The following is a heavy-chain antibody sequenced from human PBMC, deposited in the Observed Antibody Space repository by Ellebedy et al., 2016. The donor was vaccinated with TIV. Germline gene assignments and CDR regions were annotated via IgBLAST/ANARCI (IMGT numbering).Heavy chain of an antibody. CDR1: GFTFSDYA. Sequence: PGGSLRLSCAASGFTFSDYAMSWVRLALGRGLDWVSTNFKSGATTYYADSVKGRFTISRDNSKTTLSLQMNSLRAEDTDVYYCAKLAGVHPWYFDYWGQGTLVTVSS. J-gene: IGHJ4*02. CDR3: AKLAGVHPWYFDY. CDR2: NFKSGATT. V-gene: IGHV3-23*01. D-gene: IGHD2-15*01.